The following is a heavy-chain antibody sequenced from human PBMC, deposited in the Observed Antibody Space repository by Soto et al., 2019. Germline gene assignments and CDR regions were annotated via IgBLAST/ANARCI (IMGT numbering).Heavy chain of an antibody. D-gene: IGHD3-10*01. CDR3: VRDRRRSNSGIDP. J-gene: IGHJ5*02. Sequence: QAQLQESGPGLVRPSETLSLSCAVSGDSISSSNWWSWVRQPPGKGLQWIGDIYHSGITNYNPSLRGRVTISVQKSKNQFSLRLNSVTAADTAIYYCVRDRRRSNSGIDPWGQGTLVTVSS. V-gene: IGHV4-4*02. CDR2: IYHSGIT. CDR1: GDSISSSNW.